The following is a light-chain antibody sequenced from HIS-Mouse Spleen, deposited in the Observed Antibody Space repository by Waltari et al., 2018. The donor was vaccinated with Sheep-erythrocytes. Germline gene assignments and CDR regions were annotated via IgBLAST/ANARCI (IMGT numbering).Light chain of an antibody. J-gene: IGLJ3*02. CDR3: CSYAGSSTPWV. Sequence: QSALTQPASVSGSPGQSITISCTGTSSDVGSYNLVSWYQQHPGKAPKLMIDEGSKRPSGVSNRFSGSQSGNTASLTISGLQAEDEADYYCCSYAGSSTPWVFGGGTKLTVL. CDR1: SSDVGSYNL. V-gene: IGLV2-23*01. CDR2: EGS.